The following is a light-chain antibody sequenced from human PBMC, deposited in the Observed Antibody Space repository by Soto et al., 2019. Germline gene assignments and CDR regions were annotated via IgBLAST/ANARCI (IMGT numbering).Light chain of an antibody. V-gene: IGKV3D-20*02. Sequence: EIVVTQSPGTLSWSPGERATLSCRASQSVSSSYLAWYQQKPGQAPRLLIYAASSRATGIPDRFSGSGSGTYFTLSVSTLEPEAFAGYYCQERCNWPPIPLVQGTGLEIK. J-gene: IGKJ5*01. CDR1: QSVSSSY. CDR2: AAS. CDR3: QERCNWPPIP.